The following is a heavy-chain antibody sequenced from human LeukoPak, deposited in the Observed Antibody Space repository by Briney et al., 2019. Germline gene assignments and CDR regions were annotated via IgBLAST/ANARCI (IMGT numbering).Heavy chain of an antibody. CDR1: KFTFSVYV. D-gene: IGHD1-26*01. J-gene: IGHJ3*02. Sequence: GRSLRLSCAASKFTFSVYVMHWVRQAPGKGLEWVAEISHAGRNENFADSVKGRFTISRDNSKNTLYLHMNSLKPEDTAVYYCVKGEWELLPGAAFEIWGQGTMVIVSS. V-gene: IGHV3-30*18. CDR2: ISHAGRNE. CDR3: VKGEWELLPGAAFEI.